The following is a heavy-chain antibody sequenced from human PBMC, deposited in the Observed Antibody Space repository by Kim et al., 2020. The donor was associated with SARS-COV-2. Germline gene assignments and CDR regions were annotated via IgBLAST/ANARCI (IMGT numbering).Heavy chain of an antibody. D-gene: IGHD2-15*01. CDR2: ISGSGGST. CDR1: GFTFSSYA. Sequence: GGSLRLSCAASGFTFSSYAMSWVRQAPGKGLEWVSAISGSGGSTYYADSVKGRFTISRDNSKNTLYLQMNSLRAEDMAVYYCATKPSVDVRGAGFAHWGQGTLVTVSS. V-gene: IGHV3-23*01. CDR3: ATKPSVDVRGAGFAH. J-gene: IGHJ5*02.